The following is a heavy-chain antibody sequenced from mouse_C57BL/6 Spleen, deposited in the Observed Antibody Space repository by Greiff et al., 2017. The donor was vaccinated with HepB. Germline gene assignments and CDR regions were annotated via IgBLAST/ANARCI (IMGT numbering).Heavy chain of an antibody. CDR1: GYSFTGYY. CDR2: INPSTGGT. CDR3: ARRGVDYDFAMDY. Sequence: EVQLQQSGPELVKPGASVKISCKASGYSFTGYYMNWVKQSPEKSLEWIGEINPSTGGTTYNQKFKAKATLTVDKSSSTAYMQLKSLTSEDSAVYYCARRGVDYDFAMDYWGQGTSVTVSS. D-gene: IGHD2-4*01. V-gene: IGHV1-42*01. J-gene: IGHJ4*01.